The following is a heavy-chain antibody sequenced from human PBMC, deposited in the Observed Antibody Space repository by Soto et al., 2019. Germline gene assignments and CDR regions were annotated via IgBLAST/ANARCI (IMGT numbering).Heavy chain of an antibody. J-gene: IGHJ5*02. V-gene: IGHV5-10-1*01. CDR1: GYSFTSYW. Sequence: PGESLKISCKGSGYSFTSYWISWVRQMPGKGLEWMGRIDPSDSYTNYSPSFQGHVTISADKSISTAYLQWSSLKASDTAMYYCARHQIGIAVATSPGQPWFDPWGQGTLVTVSS. CDR3: ARHQIGIAVATSPGQPWFDP. CDR2: IDPSDSYT. D-gene: IGHD6-19*01.